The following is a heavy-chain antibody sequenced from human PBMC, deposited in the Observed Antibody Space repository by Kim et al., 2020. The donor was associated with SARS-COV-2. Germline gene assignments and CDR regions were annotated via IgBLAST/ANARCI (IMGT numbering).Heavy chain of an antibody. J-gene: IGHJ4*02. V-gene: IGHV3-33*01. D-gene: IGHD3-10*01. CDR2: NK. CDR3: VAYSGHGTSFY. Sequence: NKDYADSVKGRFTISRDNSKNTLFLQMNSLRVEDTSIYYCVAYSGHGTSFYWGRGTLVTVSS.